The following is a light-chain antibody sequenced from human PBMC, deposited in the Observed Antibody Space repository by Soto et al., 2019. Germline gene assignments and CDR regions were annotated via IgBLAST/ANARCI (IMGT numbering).Light chain of an antibody. J-gene: IGKJ5*01. CDR2: VAS. CDR1: QNIENY. Sequence: DIRMTQSPSSLSASLGDTVTISCRASQNIENYLHWYQQKAGKAPEVLLYVASVLKDGVSSRFSGSGYGTDFTLTITNLQPEDFAMYYCQQSFSSPPITFGQGTRLDIK. CDR3: QQSFSSPPIT. V-gene: IGKV1-39*01.